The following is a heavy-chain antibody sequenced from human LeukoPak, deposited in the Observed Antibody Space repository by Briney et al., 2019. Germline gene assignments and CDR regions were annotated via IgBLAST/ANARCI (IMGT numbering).Heavy chain of an antibody. CDR1: GFTVRNNY. Sequence: GGSLRLSCAASGFTVRNNYMNWVRQAPGKGLEWVSLIYSDGSTYYADSVRGRFSISRDNSENTLYLQMNSLRVEDTAMYYCARDPPAVASNTYGWGQGTLVTVSS. CDR3: ARDPPAVASNTYG. V-gene: IGHV3-66*01. CDR2: IYSDGST. J-gene: IGHJ4*02. D-gene: IGHD6-13*01.